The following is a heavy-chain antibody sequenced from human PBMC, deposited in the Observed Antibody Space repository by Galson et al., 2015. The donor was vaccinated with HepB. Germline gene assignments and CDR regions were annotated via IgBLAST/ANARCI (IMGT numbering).Heavy chain of an antibody. Sequence: QSGAEVKKPGESLKISCKGSGYSFTTYWIAWVRQMPGKGLEWMGLIYPDDSDIRYSPSFQGQVTISADKSITTAYLQWNSLKASDTAMYYCASGGVAAVGEYVYWGQGTLVTVSS. D-gene: IGHD3-16*01. CDR1: GYSFTTYW. CDR3: ASGGVAAVGEYVY. CDR2: IYPDDSDI. V-gene: IGHV5-51*01. J-gene: IGHJ4*02.